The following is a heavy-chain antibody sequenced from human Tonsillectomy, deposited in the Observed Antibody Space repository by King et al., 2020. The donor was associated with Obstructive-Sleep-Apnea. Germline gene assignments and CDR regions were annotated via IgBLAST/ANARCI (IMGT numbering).Heavy chain of an antibody. CDR2: ISYDGRTK. CDR1: GDTLSAYG. Sequence: VQLVEAGGGVVQPGRSLRLSCVGSGDTLSAYGMHWVRQAPGKGLEWVTFISYDGRTKNYLASVKGRFTISRDNARNTVYLQMNTLRPDDTAVYYCARDNSGFYFGFWGQGTLVTVSS. V-gene: IGHV3-30*03. CDR3: ARDNSGFYFGF. D-gene: IGHD3-22*01. J-gene: IGHJ4*02.